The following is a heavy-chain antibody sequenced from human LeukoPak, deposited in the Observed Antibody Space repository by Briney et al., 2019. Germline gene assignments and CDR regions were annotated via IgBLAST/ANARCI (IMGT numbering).Heavy chain of an antibody. J-gene: IGHJ4*02. Sequence: GGSLRLSCAASGFTFSSYSMNWVRQAPGKGLGWVSSISSSSSYIYYADSVKGRFTISRDNAKNSLYLQMNSLRAEDTAVYYCARDRPYYYDSSGYPSGDYWGQGTLVTVSS. D-gene: IGHD3-22*01. CDR1: GFTFSSYS. V-gene: IGHV3-21*01. CDR3: ARDRPYYYDSSGYPSGDY. CDR2: ISSSSSYI.